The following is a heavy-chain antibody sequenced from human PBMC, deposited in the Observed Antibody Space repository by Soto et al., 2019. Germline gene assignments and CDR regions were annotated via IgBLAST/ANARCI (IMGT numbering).Heavy chain of an antibody. CDR1: GFTFSSYG. CDR2: IWYDGSNK. V-gene: IGHV3-33*01. J-gene: IGHJ4*02. D-gene: IGHD2-15*01. CDR3: ARDSGGNGGFEDY. Sequence: QVQLVESGGGVVQPGRSLRLSCAASGFTFSSYGMHWVRQAPGKGLEWVAVIWYDGSNKYYADSVKGRFTISRDNSKNTLYLQMNSLRAEDMAVYYCARDSGGNGGFEDYWGQGTLVTVSS.